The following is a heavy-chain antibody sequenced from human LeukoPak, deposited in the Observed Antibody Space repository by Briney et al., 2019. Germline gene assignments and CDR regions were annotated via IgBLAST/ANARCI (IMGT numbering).Heavy chain of an antibody. J-gene: IGHJ4*02. D-gene: IGHD6-19*01. CDR1: GFTFSGYS. CDR3: ARGASSGWYRFDY. CDR2: ISSTSSTI. Sequence: GGSLRLSCVASGFTFSGYSMNWVRQIPGKGLEWISHISSTSSTIYYADSVQGRFTISRDNAKNSLYLQMNSLRAEDTAIYYCARGASSGWYRFDYWGQGTLVTVSS. V-gene: IGHV3-48*01.